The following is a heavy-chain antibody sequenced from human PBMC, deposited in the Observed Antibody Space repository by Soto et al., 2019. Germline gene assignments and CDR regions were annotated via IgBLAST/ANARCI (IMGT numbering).Heavy chain of an antibody. D-gene: IGHD2-15*01. Sequence: QVQLVQSGAEVKKPGSSVKVSCKASGGTFSSYAISWVRQAPGQGLEWMGGIIPIFGTANYAQKFQGRVTITADESTSTAYMELSSLRSEDTAVYYCARAERVVAATEYYYYYGMDVWGQGTTVTVSS. J-gene: IGHJ6*02. CDR1: GGTFSSYA. CDR2: IIPIFGTA. CDR3: ARAERVVAATEYYYYYGMDV. V-gene: IGHV1-69*01.